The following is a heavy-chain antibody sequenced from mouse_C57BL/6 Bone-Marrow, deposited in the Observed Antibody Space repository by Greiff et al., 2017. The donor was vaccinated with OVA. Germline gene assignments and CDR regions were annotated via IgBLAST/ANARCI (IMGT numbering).Heavy chain of an antibody. CDR3: ARNAYYIIYDYYAMDY. J-gene: IGHJ4*01. D-gene: IGHD2-5*01. Sequence: EVKLQESGPGLVKPSQSLSLTCSVTGYSITSGYSWNWIRQFPGNKLEWMGYISYDGSNNYNPSLNNRISITRDTSKHQFFLKLNSVTTEDTATYYCARNAYYIIYDYYAMDYWGQGTSGTVSS. CDR2: ISYDGSN. CDR1: GYSITSGYS. V-gene: IGHV3-6*01.